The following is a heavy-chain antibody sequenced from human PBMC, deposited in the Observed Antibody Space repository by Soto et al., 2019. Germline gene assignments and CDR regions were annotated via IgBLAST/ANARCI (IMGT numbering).Heavy chain of an antibody. Sequence: GGSLRLSCAASGFTFGAYVMHWVRQAPGKGLEWVAHISYDGNNKYYADSVKGRFTISRDNSKNTLYLQMNSLRTEDTAVYYCARALDFWSAYFDYWGQGSLVTVSS. CDR3: ARALDFWSAYFDY. CDR1: GFTFGAYV. J-gene: IGHJ4*02. V-gene: IGHV3-30-3*01. CDR2: ISYDGNNK. D-gene: IGHD3-3*01.